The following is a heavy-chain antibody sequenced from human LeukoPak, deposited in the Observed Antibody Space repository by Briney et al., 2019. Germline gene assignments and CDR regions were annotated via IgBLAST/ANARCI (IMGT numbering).Heavy chain of an antibody. V-gene: IGHV1-69*13. CDR3: ARDPRNYDILTGYSY. Sequence: GASVKVSCKASGYTFTGYGISWVRQAPGQGLEWMGGIIPIFGTANYAQKFQGRVTITADESTSTAYMELSSLRSEDTAVYYCARDPRNYDILTGYSYWGQGTLVTVSS. D-gene: IGHD3-9*01. CDR1: GYTFTGYG. CDR2: IIPIFGTA. J-gene: IGHJ4*02.